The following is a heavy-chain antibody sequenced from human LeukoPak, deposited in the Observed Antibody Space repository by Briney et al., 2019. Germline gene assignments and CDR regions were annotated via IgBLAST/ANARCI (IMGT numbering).Heavy chain of an antibody. CDR1: GGSISSSSYY. J-gene: IGHJ5*02. CDR3: ARGGYYGSGNDFRFDP. CDR2: IYYTGST. D-gene: IGHD3-10*01. Sequence: SETLSLTCTISGGSISSSSYYWGWIRQPPGKGLEWIGSIYYTGSTNYNPSLKGRVTISVETSKNQFSLKLKSVTAADTAVYYCARGGYYGSGNDFRFDPWGQGTLVTVSS. V-gene: IGHV4-39*07.